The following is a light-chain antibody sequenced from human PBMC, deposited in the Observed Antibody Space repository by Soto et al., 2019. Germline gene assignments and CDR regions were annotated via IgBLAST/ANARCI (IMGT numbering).Light chain of an antibody. Sequence: EIVLTQSPGTLSLSPGERATLSCRASQSASSSYLAWYQQKPGQAPRLLIYGASSKATGIQDRFSGSGSGTDFTLTISRLEPGDVAVYYCQQYSSSPGTFGQGTKVEIK. V-gene: IGKV3-20*01. CDR3: QQYSSSPGT. CDR1: QSASSSY. CDR2: GAS. J-gene: IGKJ1*01.